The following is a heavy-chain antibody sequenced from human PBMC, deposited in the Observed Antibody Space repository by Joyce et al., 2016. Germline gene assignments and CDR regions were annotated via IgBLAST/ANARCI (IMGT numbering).Heavy chain of an antibody. CDR2: ICYSGTT. CDR1: GGSISSGNYY. D-gene: IGHD4-23*01. J-gene: IGHJ5*02. CDR3: ARSEVVIPGDWLYP. Sequence: QVQLQESGPGLVKPSQTLSLTCTVSGGSISSGNYYWSWVRQHPGEGLEWIGYICYSGTTHYNPSLESRVSISIDTSKNQFSLDVHSVTAADTAVYYCARSEVVIPGDWLYPWGQGILVTVSS. V-gene: IGHV4-31*03.